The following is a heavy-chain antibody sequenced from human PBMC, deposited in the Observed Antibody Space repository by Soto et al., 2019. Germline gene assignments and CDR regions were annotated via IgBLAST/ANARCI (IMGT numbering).Heavy chain of an antibody. J-gene: IGHJ6*02. D-gene: IGHD1-26*01. CDR3: ARGGYGSGSYLFVYYYYRMDV. V-gene: IGHV4-34*01. CDR1: GGSFSGYY. Sequence: SETLSLTCAVYGGSFSGYYWSWIRQPPGKGLEWIGEINHSGSTNYNPSLKSRVTISVDTSKNQFSLKLSSVTAADTAVYYCARGGYGSGSYLFVYYYYRMDVWGQGTTVTVSS. CDR2: INHSGST.